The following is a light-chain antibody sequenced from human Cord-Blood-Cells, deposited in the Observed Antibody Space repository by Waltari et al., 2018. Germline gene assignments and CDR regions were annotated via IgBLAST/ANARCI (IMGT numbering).Light chain of an antibody. CDR2: AAS. Sequence: DSQMNQSPSSLSASVADSVTITCRATHSISRYLNWYQQKPGKAPKLLIYAASSLQSGVPSRFSGSGSVTDFTLTISSLQPEDFATYYCQQSYSTLRTFGQGTKVEIK. V-gene: IGKV1-39*01. J-gene: IGKJ1*01. CDR3: QQSYSTLRT. CDR1: HSISRY.